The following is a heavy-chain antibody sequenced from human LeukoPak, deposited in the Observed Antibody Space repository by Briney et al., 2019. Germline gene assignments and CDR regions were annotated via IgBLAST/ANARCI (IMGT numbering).Heavy chain of an antibody. Sequence: GGSLRLSCAASGYTFTGYYMHWVRQAPGQGLEWMGWINPNSGGTNYAQKFQGRVTMTRDTSISTAYMELSRLRSDDTAVYYCARASRSSQDIDYWGQGTLVTVSS. CDR2: INPNSGGT. V-gene: IGHV1-2*02. J-gene: IGHJ4*02. CDR1: GYTFTGYY. CDR3: ARASRSSQDIDY. D-gene: IGHD6-13*01.